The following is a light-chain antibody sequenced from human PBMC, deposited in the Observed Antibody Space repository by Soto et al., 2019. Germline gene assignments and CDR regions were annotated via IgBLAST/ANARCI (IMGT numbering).Light chain of an antibody. Sequence: DVQMTQAPSSLSASVGDRVTITGRASQGVSNYLAWYQQKPGKVPKLLIYAASILQSGVPSRFSGSGSGTDFTLNISSLQPEDVATYYCQKYNSAPRTFGGGTKVEIK. CDR1: QGVSNY. V-gene: IGKV1-27*01. CDR2: AAS. CDR3: QKYNSAPRT. J-gene: IGKJ4*01.